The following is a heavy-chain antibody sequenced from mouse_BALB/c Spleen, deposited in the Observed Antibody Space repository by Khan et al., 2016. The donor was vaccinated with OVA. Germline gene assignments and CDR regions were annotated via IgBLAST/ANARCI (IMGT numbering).Heavy chain of an antibody. V-gene: IGHV5-9-3*01. D-gene: IGHD2-1*01. CDR2: ISSDGDYT. J-gene: IGHJ3*01. CDR3: ARSPYGNFAY. CDR1: GFTFSTYA. Sequence: DVKLQESGGGLVKPGGSLKLSCAASGFTFSTYAMSWVRQTPEKRLEWVATISSDGDYTYYPDSVKGRFTISRDTAKNTLYLQMSSLRSEDTAMYYCARSPYGNFAYWGQGTLVTVSA.